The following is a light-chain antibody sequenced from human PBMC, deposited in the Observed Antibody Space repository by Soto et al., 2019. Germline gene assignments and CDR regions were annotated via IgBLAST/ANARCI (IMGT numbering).Light chain of an antibody. CDR1: SSDIGGY. CDR3: CLYAVTFYV. CDR2: EVS. J-gene: IGLJ1*01. Sequence: QSALTQPPSASGSPGQSVTISCTGTSSDIGGYVSWYQQHPGKAPKLIIYEVSKRPSGVPDRFSGSKSGNTASLTISGLQAEDEADYYCCLYAVTFYVFGTGTKLTVL. V-gene: IGLV2-8*01.